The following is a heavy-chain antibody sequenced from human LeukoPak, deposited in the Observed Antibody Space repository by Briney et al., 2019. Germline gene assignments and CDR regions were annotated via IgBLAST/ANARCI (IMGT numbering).Heavy chain of an antibody. V-gene: IGHV3-21*04. J-gene: IGHJ4*02. D-gene: IGHD6-13*01. CDR2: ISSSSSYI. CDR3: ARDLRASSSPTDY. Sequence: GGSLRLSCAASGFTFSSYSMNWVRQAPGKGLEWVSSISSSSSYIYYADSVKGRFTISRDNAKNSLYLQMNSLRAEDTAVYYCARDLRASSSPTDYWGQGTLVTVSS. CDR1: GFTFSSYS.